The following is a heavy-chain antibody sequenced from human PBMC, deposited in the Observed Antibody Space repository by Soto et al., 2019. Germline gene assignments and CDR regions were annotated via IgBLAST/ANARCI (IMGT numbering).Heavy chain of an antibody. J-gene: IGHJ4*02. Sequence: ASVKVSCKASGYPFTTYHLHGVRQSRLQGREWMGIVYVTGTGTRSAQKFQGRLTMTRDRSTSTVYMELSSLRSEDTAVYYCARPEGYGSGSYYFDSWGQGTLVTVSS. V-gene: IGHV1-46*01. CDR2: VYVTGTGT. D-gene: IGHD3-10*01. CDR3: ARPEGYGSGSYYFDS. CDR1: GYPFTTYH.